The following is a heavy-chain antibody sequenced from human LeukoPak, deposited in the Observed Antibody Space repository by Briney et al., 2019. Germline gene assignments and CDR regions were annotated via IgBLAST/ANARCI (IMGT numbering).Heavy chain of an antibody. CDR1: GGTFSSYA. V-gene: IGHV1-69*05. D-gene: IGHD1-26*01. CDR3: ARYSGSDRGAFDI. CDR2: IIPIFGTA. J-gene: IGHJ3*02. Sequence: SVKVSCKASGGTFSSYAISWVRQAPGQGLEWMGGIIPIFGTANYAQKFQGRVTITTDESTSTAYMELSSLRSEDTVVYYCARYSGSDRGAFDIWGQGTMVTVSS.